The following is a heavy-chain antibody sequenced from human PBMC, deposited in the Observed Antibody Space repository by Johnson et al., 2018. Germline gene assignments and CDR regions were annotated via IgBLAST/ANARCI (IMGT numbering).Heavy chain of an antibody. CDR3: ARFVYSSSWARRALDI. V-gene: IGHV3-66*01. D-gene: IGHD6-13*01. CDR1: GFTFSNAW. CDR2: IYSGGST. Sequence: VQLVQSGGGLVKPGGSLRLSCAASGFTFSNAWMRWIRQAPGKGLEWVSVIYSGGSTYYAASVTGRFPISRDNSKNQLYLQMTSLRAADTAVYYCARFVYSSSWARRALDIWGQGTMVTVSS. J-gene: IGHJ3*02.